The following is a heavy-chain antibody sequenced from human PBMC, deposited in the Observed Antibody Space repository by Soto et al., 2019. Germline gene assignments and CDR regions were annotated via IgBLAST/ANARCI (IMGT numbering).Heavy chain of an antibody. V-gene: IGHV1-3*01. Sequence: ASVKVSCKASGYTFTSYAMHWVRQAPGQRLEWMGWINAGNGNTKYSQKFQGRVTITRDTSASTAYMELSSLRSEDTAVYYCARDSGYSGGADYWGQGTLVTVSS. CDR2: INAGNGNT. CDR3: ARDSGYSGGADY. J-gene: IGHJ4*02. D-gene: IGHD5-12*01. CDR1: GYTFTSYA.